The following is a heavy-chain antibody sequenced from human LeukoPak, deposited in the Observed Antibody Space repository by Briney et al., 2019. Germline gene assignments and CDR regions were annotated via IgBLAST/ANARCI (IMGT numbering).Heavy chain of an antibody. CDR3: ARVFGDYANYFDY. Sequence: YTFTGXDXHWVRQAPGQGXEXMXRINLNGGGTNYAQKFQGRVTMTRDTSISTAYMELSRLRSDDTAVYYCARVFGDYANYFDYWGQGTLVTVSS. D-gene: IGHD4-17*01. CDR1: YTFTGXD. CDR2: INLNGGGT. V-gene: IGHV1-2*06. J-gene: IGHJ4*02.